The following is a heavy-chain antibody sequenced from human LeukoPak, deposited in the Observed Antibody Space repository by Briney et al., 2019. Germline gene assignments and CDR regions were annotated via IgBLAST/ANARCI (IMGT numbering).Heavy chain of an antibody. D-gene: IGHD2-2*01. J-gene: IGHJ5*02. Sequence: ASVKVSCKASGYTFTSYDINWVRQATGQGLEWMGWMNPNSGNTGYAQKFQGRVTMTRNTSISTAYLQWSSLKASDTAMYYCARHLPVKQYQLGYNGDWFDPWGQGTLVTVSS. V-gene: IGHV1-8*01. CDR2: MNPNSGNT. CDR1: GYTFTSYD. CDR3: ARHLPVKQYQLGYNGDWFDP.